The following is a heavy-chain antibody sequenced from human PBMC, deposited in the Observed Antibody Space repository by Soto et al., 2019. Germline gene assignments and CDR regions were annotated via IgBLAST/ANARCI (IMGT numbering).Heavy chain of an antibody. D-gene: IGHD3-16*02. CDR3: ARHLYDYIWGTFRPHQIDY. V-gene: IGHV4-39*01. J-gene: IGHJ4*02. CDR1: GGSISSSSYY. CDR2: IYYSGRT. Sequence: QLQLQESGPGLVKASETLSLTCTVSGGSISSSSYYWGWIRQPPGKGLEWLGSIYYSGRTYYNPSLKSRVTISADTSKNQFSLKLNSVTAADTAVYYCARHLYDYIWGTFRPHQIDYWGQGSLVTVSS.